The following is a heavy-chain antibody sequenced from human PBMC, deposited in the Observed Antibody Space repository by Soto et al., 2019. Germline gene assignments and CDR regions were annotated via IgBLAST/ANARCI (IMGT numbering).Heavy chain of an antibody. V-gene: IGHV3-23*01. CDR3: AKLKGVGTNYFHFDY. CDR1: GFMFSNFA. CDR2: ISGGGGSA. Sequence: EVQLLESGGGLEQPGGSLRLSCAASGFMFSNFAMSWVRQAPGKGLEWVSSISGGGGSAYYADSVKGRFTISRDNSKNTLYLQMNSLRAEDTALYYCAKLKGVGTNYFHFDYWGQGTLVTVSS. J-gene: IGHJ4*02. D-gene: IGHD1-1*01.